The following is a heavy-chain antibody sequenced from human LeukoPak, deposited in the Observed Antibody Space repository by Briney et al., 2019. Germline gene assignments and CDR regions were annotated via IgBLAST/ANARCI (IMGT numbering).Heavy chain of an antibody. D-gene: IGHD3-10*01. Sequence: VASGLSISGQWMNWVRQAPGQGLEWVANIKHDGSEEYYVDSVKGRFTVSRDDGRNSVSLQMNSVRAEDTAVYYCARAADYYASGIFYWGQGTLVTVSS. CDR3: ARAADYYASGIFY. J-gene: IGHJ4*02. CDR1: GLSISGQW. V-gene: IGHV3-7*01. CDR2: IKHDGSEE.